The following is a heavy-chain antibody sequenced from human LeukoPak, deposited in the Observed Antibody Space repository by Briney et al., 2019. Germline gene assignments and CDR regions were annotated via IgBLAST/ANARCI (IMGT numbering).Heavy chain of an antibody. J-gene: IGHJ4*02. CDR2: INSDGSST. CDR3: ARVAGGSSPCYFDY. Sequence: GGSLRLSCAASGFTFSSYWMHWVRQAPGKGLVWVSRINSDGSSTSYADSVKGRFTISRDNAKNTLYLQMNSLRAEDTAVYYCARVAGGSSPCYFDYWGRGTLVTVSS. D-gene: IGHD6-13*01. CDR1: GFTFSSYW. V-gene: IGHV3-74*01.